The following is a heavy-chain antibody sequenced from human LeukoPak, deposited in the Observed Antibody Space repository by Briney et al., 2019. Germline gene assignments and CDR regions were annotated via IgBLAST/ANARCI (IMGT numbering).Heavy chain of an antibody. J-gene: IGHJ4*02. CDR1: SGSISSSPYY. V-gene: IGHV4-39*01. D-gene: IGHD3-10*01. CDR3: AANSADYNTLGSSYKV. CDR2: ISYGGPT. Sequence: PSETLSLTCTVSSGSISSSPYYWGWIRQSPGKGLEWIGSISYGGPTYYNPSLKSRVTISVDTSKNQFSLKLSFVTAADTAVYFCAANSADYNTLGSSYKVWGQGTLVTVSS.